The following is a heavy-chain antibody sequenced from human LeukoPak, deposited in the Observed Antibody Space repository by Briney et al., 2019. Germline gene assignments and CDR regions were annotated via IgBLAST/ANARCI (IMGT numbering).Heavy chain of an antibody. CDR1: GFTFSSYG. CDR3: AKDLHLQYCRGSACYLNYYNMDV. Sequence: GGSLRLSCAASGFTFSSYGMHWVRQAPGKGLEWVAVISCDGSNKYYADSVKGRFTISRDNSKNTLYLQMNGLRAEDTAVYYCAKDLHLQYCRGSACYLNYYNMDVWGQGTTVAVSS. CDR2: ISCDGSNK. D-gene: IGHD2-15*01. J-gene: IGHJ6*02. V-gene: IGHV3-30*18.